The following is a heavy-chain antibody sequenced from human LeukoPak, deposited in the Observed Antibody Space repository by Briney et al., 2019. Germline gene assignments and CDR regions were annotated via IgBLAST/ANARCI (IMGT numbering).Heavy chain of an antibody. CDR3: ARGYYYRT. J-gene: IGHJ4*02. CDR1: GGSVGSDNSY. V-gene: IGHV4-61*02. D-gene: IGHD3-10*01. CDR2: IYADGSS. Sequence: SETLSLTCTVSGGSVGSDNSYWNWIRQPAGKGLEWIGRIYADGSSTYNPSLKSRVTILVDTSKDQFSLRLSSMSAADTAVYYCARGYYYRTWGQGTLVTVSS.